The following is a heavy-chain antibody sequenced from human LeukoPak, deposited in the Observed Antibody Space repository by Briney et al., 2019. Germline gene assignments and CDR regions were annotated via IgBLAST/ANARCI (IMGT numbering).Heavy chain of an antibody. D-gene: IGHD3-10*01. V-gene: IGHV1-69*15. CDR3: ARDKGRYFGSKTYYNDFFDY. Sequence: SVKVSCKTSGGTFSSYAISWVRQAPGQGLEWMGRIIPIFGTANYAQKFQGRVTIIADQSSSTAYMELSSLRSEDTAMYYCARDKGRYFGSKTYYNDFFDYWGQGTLVTVSS. CDR1: GGTFSSYA. J-gene: IGHJ4*02. CDR2: IIPIFGTA.